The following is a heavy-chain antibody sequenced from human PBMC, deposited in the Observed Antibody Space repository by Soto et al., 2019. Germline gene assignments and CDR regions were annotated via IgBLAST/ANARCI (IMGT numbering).Heavy chain of an antibody. V-gene: IGHV1-18*01. CDR2: ISAYNGNT. D-gene: IGHD3-3*01. CDR1: GYTFTSYG. Sequence: VASVKVSCKASGYTFTSYGISWVRQAPGQGLEWMGWISAYNGNTNYAQKLQGRVTMTTDTSTSTAYMELRSLRSDDTAVYYCASPYYDFWSGYDTHAFDIWGQGTMVTVSS. J-gene: IGHJ3*02. CDR3: ASPYYDFWSGYDTHAFDI.